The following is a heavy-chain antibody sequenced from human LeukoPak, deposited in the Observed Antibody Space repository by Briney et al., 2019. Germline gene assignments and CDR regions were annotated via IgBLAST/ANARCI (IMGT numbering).Heavy chain of an antibody. V-gene: IGHV4-59*08. CDR3: WRTPRGASDFYCMDV. Sequence: SENLSLTCSVSGGSISSYYWSWIRQPPGKGLERIRYNYYSGRTNYHPSLKSRVTVSVDTSKNQFSLKLSSVTAAVTAVYYCWRTPRGASDFYCMDVWGKGTTVTVSS. D-gene: IGHD1-26*01. CDR2: NYYSGRT. CDR1: GGSISSYY. J-gene: IGHJ6*03.